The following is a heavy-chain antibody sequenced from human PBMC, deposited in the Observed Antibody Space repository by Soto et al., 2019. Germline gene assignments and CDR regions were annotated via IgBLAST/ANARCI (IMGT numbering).Heavy chain of an antibody. CDR1: GGSISSSSYY. CDR2: IYYSGST. J-gene: IGHJ4*02. D-gene: IGHD5-18*01. V-gene: IGHV4-39*01. CDR3: ARQWIQLWLLPFDY. Sequence: SETLSLTCSVSGGSISSSSYYLGWIRQPPGKGLEWIGSIYYSGSTYYNPSLKSRVTISVDTSKNQFSLKLSSVTAADTAVYYCARQWIQLWLLPFDYWGQGTLVTVSS.